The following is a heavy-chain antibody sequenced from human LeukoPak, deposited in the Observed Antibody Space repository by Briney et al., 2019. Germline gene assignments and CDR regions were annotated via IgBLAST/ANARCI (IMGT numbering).Heavy chain of an antibody. CDR2: ISTSGNT. D-gene: IGHD6-13*01. V-gene: IGHV4-4*09. CDR3: ARREGREQLIPYSLDY. Sequence: PSETLSLTCTVSLGSLSGYYLNWLRQPPGKGLEWIGYISTSGNTNYNTSLKSRVTISVDTSMNQISLRLSSVTSADTAVYYCARREGREQLIPYSLDYWGQGTLVTVSS. J-gene: IGHJ4*02. CDR1: LGSLSGYY.